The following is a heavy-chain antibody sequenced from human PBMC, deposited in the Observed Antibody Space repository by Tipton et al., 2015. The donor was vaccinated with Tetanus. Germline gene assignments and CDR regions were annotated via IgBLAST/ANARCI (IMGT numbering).Heavy chain of an antibody. Sequence: QLVQSGAELKKPGASVKVSCTASGYTFTGYYMYWVRQAPGQGLEWVGWIDPNSGDTIYAQNFQGRVTMTRDTSISTVYMELSDLRSEDTAVYYCARGFRAYGNYFFDYWGQGTLVAVSS. CDR2: IDPNSGDT. J-gene: IGHJ4*02. V-gene: IGHV1-2*02. D-gene: IGHD2-8*01. CDR1: GYTFTGYY. CDR3: ARGFRAYGNYFFDY.